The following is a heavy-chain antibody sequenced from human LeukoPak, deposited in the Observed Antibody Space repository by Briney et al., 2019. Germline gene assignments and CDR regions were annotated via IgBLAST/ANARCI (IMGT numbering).Heavy chain of an antibody. J-gene: IGHJ5*02. CDR1: GYTFASYD. Sequence: ASVKVSCKASGYTFASYDINWVRQATGQGLEWMGWMNPNSGNTGYAQKFQGRVTMTRNTSISTAYMELSSLRSEDTAVHYCARGSIAAASRFDPWGQGTLVTVSS. CDR3: ARGSIAAASRFDP. V-gene: IGHV1-8*01. CDR2: MNPNSGNT. D-gene: IGHD6-13*01.